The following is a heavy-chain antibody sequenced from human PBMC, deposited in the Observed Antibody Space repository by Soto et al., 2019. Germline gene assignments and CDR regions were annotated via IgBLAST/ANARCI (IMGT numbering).Heavy chain of an antibody. D-gene: IGHD6-13*01. Sequence: PGGSLRLSCAASGFTFSSYGMHWVRQAPGKRLEWVAVISYDGSNKYYADSVKGRFTISRDNSKNTLYLQMNSLRAEDTAVYYCAKDYGPIAAAGTSDYWGQGTLVTVSS. J-gene: IGHJ4*02. V-gene: IGHV3-30*18. CDR3: AKDYGPIAAAGTSDY. CDR1: GFTFSSYG. CDR2: ISYDGSNK.